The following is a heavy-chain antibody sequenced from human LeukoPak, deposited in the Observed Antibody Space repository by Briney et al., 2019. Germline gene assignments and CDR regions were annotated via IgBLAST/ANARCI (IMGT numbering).Heavy chain of an antibody. J-gene: IGHJ4*02. CDR1: GLTFRNYG. Sequence: GRSLRLSCAASGLTFRNYGMHWVRQAPGKGLEWVAIISYDGSNKYYADSVRGRFTISKVNSQNTLYLQMNGLRAEDMAVYYCASHRGDYATGYFDYWGQGTLVTVSS. CDR2: ISYDGSNK. CDR3: ASHRGDYATGYFDY. D-gene: IGHD1-1*01. V-gene: IGHV3-30*03.